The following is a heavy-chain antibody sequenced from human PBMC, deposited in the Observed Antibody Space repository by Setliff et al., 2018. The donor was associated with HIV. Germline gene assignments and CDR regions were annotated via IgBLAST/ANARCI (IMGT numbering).Heavy chain of an antibody. D-gene: IGHD2-2*01. J-gene: IGHJ3*02. CDR1: GFTFSSYW. V-gene: IGHV3-7*01. Sequence: LRLSCAASGFTFSSYWMSWVRQAPGKGLEWVANIKQDGSEKYYVDSVKGRFTISRDNAKNSLYLQMNSLRAEDTAVYYCASEEGYAPDAFDIWGQGTMVTVSS. CDR2: IKQDGSEK. CDR3: ASEEGYAPDAFDI.